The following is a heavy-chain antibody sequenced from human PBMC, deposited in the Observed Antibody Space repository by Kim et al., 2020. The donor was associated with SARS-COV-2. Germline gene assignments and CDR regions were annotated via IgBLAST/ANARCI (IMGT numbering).Heavy chain of an antibody. D-gene: IGHD1-1*01. Sequence: GGSLRLSCAASGFTFGDYAMHWVRQAPGKGLEWVSGISWNSGSIAYAGSVKGRFTISRDNAKNSLYLQMNSLRAEDTALYYCAKTHGAAGTEEGYYFDYWGQGTLVTVSS. CDR2: ISWNSGSI. CDR3: AKTHGAAGTEEGYYFDY. J-gene: IGHJ4*02. V-gene: IGHV3-9*01. CDR1: GFTFGDYA.